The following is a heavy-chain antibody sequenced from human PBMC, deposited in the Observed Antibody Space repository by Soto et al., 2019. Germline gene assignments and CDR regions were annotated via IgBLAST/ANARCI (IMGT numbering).Heavy chain of an antibody. D-gene: IGHD2-21*02. J-gene: IGHJ4*02. CDR2: IYSGVTT. CDR3: TRDGRGLGRLSLFEY. CDR1: GFNVNSDY. V-gene: IGHV3-53*01. Sequence: GGSLRLSCAASGFNVNSDYMNWVRQTPGKGLEWVASIYSGVTTYYADSVRGRFTISSDKSKNTLYFQLSSLRIEDTAVYYCTRDGRGLGRLSLFEYWGQGVLVTVSS.